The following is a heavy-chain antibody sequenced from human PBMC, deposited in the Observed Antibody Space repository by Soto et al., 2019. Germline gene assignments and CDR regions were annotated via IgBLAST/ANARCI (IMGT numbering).Heavy chain of an antibody. J-gene: IGHJ6*02. D-gene: IGHD3-10*01. Sequence: PSETLTLTCAVYDWYFSCYYWSWIRPPPGKGLEWIGEINHSGSTNYNPSLKSRVTISVDTSKNQFSLKLSSVTAADTAVYYCARLNMVRGVITLPYYYYGMDVWGQGTTVTVSS. CDR2: INHSGST. CDR3: ARLNMVRGVITLPYYYYGMDV. V-gene: IGHV4-34*01. CDR1: DWYFSCYY.